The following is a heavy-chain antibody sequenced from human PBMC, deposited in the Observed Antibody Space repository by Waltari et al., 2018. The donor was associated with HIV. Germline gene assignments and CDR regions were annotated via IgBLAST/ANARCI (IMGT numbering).Heavy chain of an antibody. CDR1: GFTFPNYW. CDR3: ARIGTFPHNYAIDF. J-gene: IGHJ6*02. CDR2: IKDDGREK. D-gene: IGHD1-26*01. Sequence: EVQLMESGGGLVQSGGSLRLSCAASGFTFPNYWMSWVRQTPGKGLEGVANIKDDGREKYYMGSVKGRFTISRDNAKNSMFLQMNSLRAEDTAVYYCARIGTFPHNYAIDFWGQGTTVTVSS. V-gene: IGHV3-7*01.